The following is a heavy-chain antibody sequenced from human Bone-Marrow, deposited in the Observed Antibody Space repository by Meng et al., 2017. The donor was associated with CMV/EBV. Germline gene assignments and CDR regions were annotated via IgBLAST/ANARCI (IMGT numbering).Heavy chain of an antibody. CDR3: ARRLVGP. V-gene: IGHV3-53*01. CDR1: GFTVSSNY. D-gene: IGHD2-2*01. J-gene: IGHJ5*02. Sequence: GESLKISCVASGFTVSSNYMSWVRQAPGKGLEWVSVIYSGGSTYYADSVKGRFTISRDNSKNTLYLQMNSRRAEDTAMYYCARRLVGPWGQGTLVTVSS. CDR2: IYSGGST.